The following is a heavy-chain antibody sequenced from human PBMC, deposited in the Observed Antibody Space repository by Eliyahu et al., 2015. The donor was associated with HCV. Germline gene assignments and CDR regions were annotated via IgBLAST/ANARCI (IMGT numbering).Heavy chain of an antibody. CDR1: GFTFSXXA. Sequence: EVQLLESGGGLVQPGGSLRLXCAASGFTFSXXAMSWVRQAPGKGLEXVSVISGSGGYTYYADSVKXRFTISRDNSKNTLYLQMNSLRAEDTAVYYCAKASIAAAGTGGYFDYWGQGTLVTVSS. V-gene: IGHV3-23*01. J-gene: IGHJ4*02. CDR3: AKASIAAAGTGGYFDY. CDR2: ISGSGGYT. D-gene: IGHD6-13*01.